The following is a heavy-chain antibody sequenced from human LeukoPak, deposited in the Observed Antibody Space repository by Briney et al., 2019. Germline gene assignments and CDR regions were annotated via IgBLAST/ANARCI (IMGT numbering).Heavy chain of an antibody. CDR1: GYTFTGYY. Sequence: ASVNVSCKASGYTFTGYYMHWVRQAPGQGLEWMGRINPNSGGTNYAQKFQGRVTMTRDTSISTAYMELSRLRSDDTAVYYCARVGSVDTSGYYDYWGQGTLVTVSS. V-gene: IGHV1-2*06. CDR3: ARVGSVDTSGYYDY. CDR2: INPNSGGT. D-gene: IGHD3-22*01. J-gene: IGHJ4*02.